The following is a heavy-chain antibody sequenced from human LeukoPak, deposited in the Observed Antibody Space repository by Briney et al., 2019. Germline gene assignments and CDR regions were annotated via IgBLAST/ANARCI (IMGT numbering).Heavy chain of an antibody. V-gene: IGHV3-20*04. CDR1: GFTFDDYG. J-gene: IGHJ4*02. CDR3: ARGSYYDTSGHYAF. CDR2: INWNGGST. Sequence: GGSLRLSCAASGFTFDDYGMSWVRQAPGKGLEWVPGINWNGGSTGYADSLKGRFTISRDNANNSLYLQMNSLRVEDTALYYCARGSYYDTSGHYAFWGQGTLVTVSS. D-gene: IGHD3-22*01.